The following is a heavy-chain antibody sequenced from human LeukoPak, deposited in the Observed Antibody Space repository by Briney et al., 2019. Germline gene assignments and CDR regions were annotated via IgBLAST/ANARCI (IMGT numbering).Heavy chain of an antibody. V-gene: IGHV4-34*01. CDR3: ARGSHDSSGYYYFDY. J-gene: IGHJ4*02. Sequence: SETLSLTCAVYGGSFSGYYWSWIRQPPGKGLEWIGEIDHSGSTNYNPSLKSRVTISVDTSKNQFSLKLSSVTAADTAVYYCARGSHDSSGYYYFDYWGQGTLVTVSS. D-gene: IGHD3-22*01. CDR2: IDHSGST. CDR1: GGSFSGYY.